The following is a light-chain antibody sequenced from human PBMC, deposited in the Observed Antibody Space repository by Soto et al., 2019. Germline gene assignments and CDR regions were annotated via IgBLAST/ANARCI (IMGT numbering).Light chain of an antibody. Sequence: EVVLTQSPATLSVSPGERATLSCRASQSVSDNLAWYQQKPGQAPRLLIYGASTRATDIPARFSGSRSGTEFSLTISSLQSEDFAVYHCQQYNSWPFTFGPGTKVDIK. CDR1: QSVSDN. J-gene: IGKJ3*01. CDR3: QQYNSWPFT. V-gene: IGKV3D-15*01. CDR2: GAS.